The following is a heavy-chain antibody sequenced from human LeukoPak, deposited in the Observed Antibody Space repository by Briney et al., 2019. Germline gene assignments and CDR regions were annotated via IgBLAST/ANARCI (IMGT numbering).Heavy chain of an antibody. J-gene: IGHJ6*02. D-gene: IGHD3-10*01. V-gene: IGHV3-30*03. CDR2: ISYDGSNK. CDR1: GFTFSNYG. CDR3: ARSRVSGSYGMDV. Sequence: GGSLRLSCAASGFTFSNYGMHWFRQAPGKGLEWVAVISYDGSNKYYADSVKGRFTISRDNSKNTLYLQMNSLRAEDTAVYYCARSRVSGSYGMDVWGQGTTVTVSS.